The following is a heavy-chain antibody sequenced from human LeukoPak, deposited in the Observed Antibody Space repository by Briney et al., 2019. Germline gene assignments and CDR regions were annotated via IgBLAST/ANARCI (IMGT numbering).Heavy chain of an antibody. CDR2: IKQDGSEK. CDR1: GLTFSRYW. Sequence: GGSLRLSCAASGLTFSRYWMTWVRQAPGKGLEWVANIKQDGSEKYYVDSVKGRFTISRDNADRSLYLQVTSLRVEDTAVYFCASRYCTGVNCFAASYMCMDVWGKGTTVTVSS. CDR3: ASRYCTGVNCFAASYMCMDV. J-gene: IGHJ6*03. V-gene: IGHV3-7*01. D-gene: IGHD2-8*02.